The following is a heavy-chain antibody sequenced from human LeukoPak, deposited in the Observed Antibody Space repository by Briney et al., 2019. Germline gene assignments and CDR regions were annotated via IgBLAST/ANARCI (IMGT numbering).Heavy chain of an antibody. CDR3: AGYHAYGVTTPPLGY. D-gene: IGHD4-17*01. CDR2: IYHGGST. V-gene: IGHV4-59*04. J-gene: IGHJ4*02. Sequence: SETLSLTCSVSGGSIRSHYWNWIRQPPGKGLEWIGSIYHGGSTYYNPSLKSRVTISVDTSKNQFSLKLSSVTAADTAVYYCAGYHAYGVTTPPLGYWGQGTLVTVSS. CDR1: GGSIRSHY.